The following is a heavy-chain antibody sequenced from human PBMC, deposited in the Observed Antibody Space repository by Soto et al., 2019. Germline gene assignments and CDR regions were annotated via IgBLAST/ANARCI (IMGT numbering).Heavy chain of an antibody. CDR2: ISSGGSSI. CDR1: GFTFSDYY. J-gene: IGHJ4*02. Sequence: GGSLRLSCAASGFTFSDYYMTWIRQAPGKGLEWVSYISSGGSSIYYADSVKGRFTISRDNAKKSLYLQMNSLRAEDTAMYYCASLAIGTIIRGAPDFWGQGTLVTVSS. D-gene: IGHD3-10*01. V-gene: IGHV3-11*01. CDR3: ASLAIGTIIRGAPDF.